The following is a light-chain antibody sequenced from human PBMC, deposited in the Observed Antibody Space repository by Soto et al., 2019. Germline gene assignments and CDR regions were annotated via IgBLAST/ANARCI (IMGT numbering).Light chain of an antibody. CDR2: SAS. V-gene: IGKV1-17*01. CDR3: LRHKSYPWA. J-gene: IGKJ1*01. CDR1: QDIRND. Sequence: DIQMTQSPSSLSASVGDRVTITYRASQDIRNDLGWYQQKPGKAPKRLIYSASSLRSGVPSRFSGSETGSEFTLTISSLKPEDFAAFICLRHKSYPWAFVQGSTVDFK.